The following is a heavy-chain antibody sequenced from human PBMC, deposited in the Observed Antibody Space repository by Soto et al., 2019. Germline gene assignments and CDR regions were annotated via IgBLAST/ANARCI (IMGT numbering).Heavy chain of an antibody. CDR3: AKDTLYSGSYQEYYYYGMDV. J-gene: IGHJ6*02. CDR2: ISYDGSNK. Sequence: PGGSMRLSSAASGFTFSSYCMHWVRQAPGKGLEWVAVISYDGSNKYYADSVKGRFTISRDNSKNTLYLQMNSLRAEDKAVYYCAKDTLYSGSYQEYYYYGMDVWGQGTTVTVSS. V-gene: IGHV3-30*18. D-gene: IGHD1-26*01. CDR1: GFTFSSYC.